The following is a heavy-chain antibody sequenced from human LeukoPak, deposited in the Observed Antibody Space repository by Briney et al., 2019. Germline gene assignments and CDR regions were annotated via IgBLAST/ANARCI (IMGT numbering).Heavy chain of an antibody. CDR1: GASISSYSHY. D-gene: IGHD3-9*01. V-gene: IGHV4-39*01. Sequence: PSETLSLTCGVSGASISSYSHYWGWIRQPPGTGLEWIGSVYYSGSTYYNPSLKSRVTISIDTSKNQFSLNLRSVTAADTAVYYCARHRSFDYLFPYDYWGQGTLVTVSS. CDR3: ARHRSFDYLFPYDY. J-gene: IGHJ4*02. CDR2: VYYSGST.